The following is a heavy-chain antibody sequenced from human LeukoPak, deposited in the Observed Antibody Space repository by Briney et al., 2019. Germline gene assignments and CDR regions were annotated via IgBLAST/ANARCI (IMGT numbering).Heavy chain of an antibody. Sequence: AGGSLRLSCAASGFTFSDYSMNWVRQAPGKGLEWVSSISSSTSSIYYADSVKGRFTISRDNAKNSLYLQMNSLRTEDTAVYYCARGGRYGGFTIRRAFDIWGQGTMVTVSS. J-gene: IGHJ3*02. CDR2: ISSSTSSI. V-gene: IGHV3-21*01. CDR3: ARGGRYGGFTIRRAFDI. D-gene: IGHD4-23*01. CDR1: GFTFSDYS.